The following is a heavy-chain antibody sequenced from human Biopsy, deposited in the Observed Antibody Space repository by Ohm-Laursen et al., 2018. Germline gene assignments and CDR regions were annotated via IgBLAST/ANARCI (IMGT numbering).Heavy chain of an antibody. D-gene: IGHD3-10*01. CDR3: ARHSFGSGRDF. Sequence: GTLSLTCHVSGGDINNYYWGWIRQPLGKGLEWLGSIYHTGITDYNPSLKSRVTISVDTSNNQFSLKLSSLTAADTAVYYCARHSFGSGRDFWGQGTLVTVSS. J-gene: IGHJ4*02. CDR2: IYHTGIT. CDR1: GGDINNYY. V-gene: IGHV4-39*01.